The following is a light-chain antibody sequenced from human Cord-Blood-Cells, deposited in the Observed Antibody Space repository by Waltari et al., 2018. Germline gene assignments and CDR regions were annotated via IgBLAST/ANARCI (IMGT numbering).Light chain of an antibody. Sequence: EIVLTQSPATLSLSPGARATLSCRASQSVSSYLAWYQQKPGQAPRLRIYDASNRATGIPARFSGSGSGTDFTLTISSLEPEDFAVYYCQQRSNWLPITFGQGTRLEIK. CDR2: DAS. V-gene: IGKV3-11*01. J-gene: IGKJ5*01. CDR3: QQRSNWLPIT. CDR1: QSVSSY.